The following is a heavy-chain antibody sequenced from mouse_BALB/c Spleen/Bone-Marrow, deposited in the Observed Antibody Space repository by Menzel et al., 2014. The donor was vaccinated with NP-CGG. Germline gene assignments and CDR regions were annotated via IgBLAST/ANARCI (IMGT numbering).Heavy chain of an antibody. V-gene: IGHV3-8*02. CDR1: GDSIXSGY. CDR3: ATYDGYYFDY. CDR2: ISYSGST. Sequence: VQLQQPGPSLVKPSQTLSLTCSVTGDSIXSGYWNWIRKFPGNKLEYMGYISYSGSTHYNPSLKSRISITRDTSKNQYYLQLNSVTTEDTATYYCATYDGYYFDYWGQGTTLTVSS. D-gene: IGHD1-2*01. J-gene: IGHJ2*01.